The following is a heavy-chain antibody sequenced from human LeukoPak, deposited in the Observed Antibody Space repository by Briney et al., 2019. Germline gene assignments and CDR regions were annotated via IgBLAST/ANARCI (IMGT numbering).Heavy chain of an antibody. CDR3: ARMHITIFGVVIIQYYFDY. Sequence: SETLSLTCTVSGGSISSSSYYWGWIRQPPGKWLEWIGSIYYSGSTYYNPSLKSRVTISVDTSKNQFSLKLSSVTAADTAVYYCARMHITIFGVVIIQYYFDYWGQGTLVTVSS. V-gene: IGHV4-39*01. CDR2: IYYSGST. D-gene: IGHD3-3*01. CDR1: GGSISSSSYY. J-gene: IGHJ4*02.